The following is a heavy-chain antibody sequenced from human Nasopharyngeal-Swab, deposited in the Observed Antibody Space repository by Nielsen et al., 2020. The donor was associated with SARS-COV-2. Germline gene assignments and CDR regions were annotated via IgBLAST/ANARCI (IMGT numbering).Heavy chain of an antibody. CDR2: IWYDGSNK. D-gene: IGHD6-13*01. J-gene: IGHJ4*02. CDR1: GLTFSSYG. V-gene: IGHV3-33*01. Sequence: GGSLRLSCAASGLTFSSYGMHWVRQAPGKGLEWVAVIWYDGSNKYYADSVKGRFTISRDNSKNTLYLQMNSLRAEDTAVYYCARAYSSSWYYGYWGQGTLVTVSS. CDR3: ARAYSSSWYYGY.